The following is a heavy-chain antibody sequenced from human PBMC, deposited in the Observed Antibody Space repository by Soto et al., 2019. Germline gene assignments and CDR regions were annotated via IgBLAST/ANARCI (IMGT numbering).Heavy chain of an antibody. CDR2: IYYSGST. D-gene: IGHD3-22*01. Sequence: QVPLQESGPGLVKPSETLSLTCTVSGGSISSYYWSWIRQPPGKGLEWIGYIYYSGSTNYNPSLKSRVTISVDTSKNQFSLKLSSVTAADTAVYYCASSMIVVGDDAFDIWGQGTMVTVSS. CDR3: ASSMIVVGDDAFDI. J-gene: IGHJ3*02. V-gene: IGHV4-59*01. CDR1: GGSISSYY.